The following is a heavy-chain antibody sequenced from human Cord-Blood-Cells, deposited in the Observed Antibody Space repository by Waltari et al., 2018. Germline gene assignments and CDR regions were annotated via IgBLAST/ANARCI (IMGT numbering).Heavy chain of an antibody. J-gene: IGHJ6*02. V-gene: IGHV3-7*01. CDR1: GFTFSSYW. CDR2: IKQDGSGK. CDR3: ARDSYYYYYGMDV. Sequence: EVQLVESGGGLVQPGGSLRLSCAASGFTFSSYWMSWVRQAPGKGLEWVANIKQDGSGKYYVDSVKGRFTISRDNAKNSLYLQMNSLRAEDTAVYYCARDSYYYYYGMDVWGQGTTVTVSS.